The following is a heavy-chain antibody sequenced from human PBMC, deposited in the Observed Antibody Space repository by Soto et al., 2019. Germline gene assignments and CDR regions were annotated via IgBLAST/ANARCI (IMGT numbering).Heavy chain of an antibody. CDR2: IYYSGST. D-gene: IGHD3-16*01. CDR1: GGSISSGGYY. J-gene: IGHJ1*01. V-gene: IGHV4-31*03. Sequence: SETLSLTCTVSGGSISSGGYYWSWIRQHPGKGLEWIGYIYYSGSTYYNPSLKSRVTISVDTSKNQFSLKLSSVTAADTAVYYCARVVGGGAGYPPEEYFQHWGQGTLVTVSS. CDR3: ARVVGGGAGYPPEEYFQH.